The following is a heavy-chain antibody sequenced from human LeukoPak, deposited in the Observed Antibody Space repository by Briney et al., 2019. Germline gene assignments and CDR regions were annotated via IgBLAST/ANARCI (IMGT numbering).Heavy chain of an antibody. Sequence: GGSLRLSCAASGFTFSSYAMSWVRQAPGKGLEWVANIKQDGSEKYYVDSVKGRFTISRDNAKNSLYLQMNSLRAEDTAVYYCAREGSALDYWGQGTLVTVSS. J-gene: IGHJ4*02. D-gene: IGHD1-26*01. CDR2: IKQDGSEK. CDR3: AREGSALDY. V-gene: IGHV3-7*01. CDR1: GFTFSSYA.